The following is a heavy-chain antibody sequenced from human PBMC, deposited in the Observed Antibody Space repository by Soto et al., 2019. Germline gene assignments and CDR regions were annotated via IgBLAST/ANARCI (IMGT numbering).Heavy chain of an antibody. CDR1: GFTFSSYA. D-gene: IGHD3-3*01. V-gene: IGHV3-30-3*01. J-gene: IGHJ6*02. CDR2: ISYDGSNK. CDR3: ARGSSPQGYDFWSRYFPSPHYYYGMDV. Sequence: QVQLVESGGGVVQPGRSLRLSCAASGFTFSSYAMHWVRQAPGKGLEWVAVISYDGSNKYYADSVKGRFTISRDNSKNTLYLQMNSLRAEDTAVYYCARGSSPQGYDFWSRYFPSPHYYYGMDVWGQGTTVTVSS.